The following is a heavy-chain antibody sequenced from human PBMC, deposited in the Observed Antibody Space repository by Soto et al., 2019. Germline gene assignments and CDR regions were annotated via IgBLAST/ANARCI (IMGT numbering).Heavy chain of an antibody. CDR2: ITSGGGT. D-gene: IGHD4-4*01. CDR3: AKGPSSTVTTVLYYSDY. Sequence: EVQLLESGGGLVQPGGSLRLSCAASGFTFSNYAMNWVRQAPGKGLEWVSTITSGGGTDYADSVKGRFTISRDNSKNTLYLQMNSLRAEDTAVYHCAKGPSSTVTTVLYYSDYWGQGALVTVSS. J-gene: IGHJ4*02. CDR1: GFTFSNYA. V-gene: IGHV3-23*01.